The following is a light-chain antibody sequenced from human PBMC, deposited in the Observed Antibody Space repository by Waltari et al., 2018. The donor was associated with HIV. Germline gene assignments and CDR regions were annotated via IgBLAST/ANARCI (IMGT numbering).Light chain of an antibody. CDR1: QNVGAF. J-gene: IGKJ1*01. V-gene: IGKV1-5*03. CDR2: QAS. CDR3: HQYASFSGT. Sequence: AGDRVAITCRAGQNVGAFLAWYQQKPGKPPKLLIFQASILEGGVPSRFSGSVSGSDFTLTINGLQSDDFATYYCHQYASFSGTFGQGTKVEL.